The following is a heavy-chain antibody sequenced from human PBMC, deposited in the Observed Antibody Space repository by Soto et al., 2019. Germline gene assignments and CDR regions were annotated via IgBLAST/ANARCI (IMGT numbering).Heavy chain of an antibody. V-gene: IGHV4-4*02. Sequence: QVQLQESGPGLVKPSGTLSLTCAVSGGSISTSNWWSWVRQPPGKGLEWIGEIYHSGSTNYNPSLESRVTISVDKSKNQFSLKLSSVTAADTAVYHCARVGSSSRYAAQYFQHWGQGTLVTVSS. D-gene: IGHD6-13*01. CDR3: ARVGSSSRYAAQYFQH. J-gene: IGHJ1*01. CDR2: IYHSGST. CDR1: GGSISTSNW.